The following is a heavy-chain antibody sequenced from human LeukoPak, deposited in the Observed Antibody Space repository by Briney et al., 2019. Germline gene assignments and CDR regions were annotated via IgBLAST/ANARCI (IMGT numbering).Heavy chain of an antibody. CDR1: GFTFSNYW. D-gene: IGHD3-22*01. J-gene: IGHJ4*02. CDR3: ARVRSGYYFDY. Sequence: PGGSLRLSCAASGFTFSNYWMSWVRQAPGKGLEWVASIKQDGSEKYYVDSVKGRFTISRDNAKNSLYLQINSLRDEDTAVYYCARVRSGYYFDYWGQGTLVTVSS. V-gene: IGHV3-7*02. CDR2: IKQDGSEK.